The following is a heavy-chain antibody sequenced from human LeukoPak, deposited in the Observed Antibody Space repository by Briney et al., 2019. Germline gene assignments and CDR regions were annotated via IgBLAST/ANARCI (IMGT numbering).Heavy chain of an antibody. CDR2: ISYDGSNK. Sequence: GGSLRLSCAASGFTFSSYSMNWVRQAPGKGLEGVAVISYDGSNKYYADSVKGRFTISRDNSKNTLYLQMNSLRAEDTAVYYCARDFVLYGLYSWFSVWGQGTLVTVSS. V-gene: IGHV3-30*03. CDR1: GFTFSSYS. J-gene: IGHJ4*02. CDR3: ARDFVLYGLYSWFSV. D-gene: IGHD2-8*01.